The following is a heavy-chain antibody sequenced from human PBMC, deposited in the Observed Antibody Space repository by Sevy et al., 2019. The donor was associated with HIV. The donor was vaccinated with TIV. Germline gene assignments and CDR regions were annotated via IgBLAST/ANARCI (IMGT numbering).Heavy chain of an antibody. J-gene: IGHJ1*01. V-gene: IGHV3-30*18. CDR2: ISYDGNNK. D-gene: IGHD3-10*01. CDR1: GFTVSSYA. Sequence: GGSLRLSCAASGFTVSSYAIHWVRQTPGKGLEWVAVISYDGNNKYYADSLKGRFTVSRDNSENTLYAQMNSLIAEDTAVYYCAKDHNLWSEGGFLHHWGQGTLVTVSS. CDR3: AKDHNLWSEGGFLHH.